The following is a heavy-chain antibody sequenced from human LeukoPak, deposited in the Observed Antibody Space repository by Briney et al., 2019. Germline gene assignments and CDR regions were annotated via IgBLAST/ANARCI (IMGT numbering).Heavy chain of an antibody. D-gene: IGHD3-10*01. J-gene: IGHJ4*02. Sequence: SETLSLTCTVSGGSISVYHWSWIRQPPGKGLEWIGYVLYTGSTNYKPSLKSRVTISVDTSKNQFSLKVSSVTAADTAVYFCARHVKDYYFFENWGQGTLVTVSS. CDR2: VLYTGST. V-gene: IGHV4-59*08. CDR3: ARHVKDYYFFEN. CDR1: GGSISVYH.